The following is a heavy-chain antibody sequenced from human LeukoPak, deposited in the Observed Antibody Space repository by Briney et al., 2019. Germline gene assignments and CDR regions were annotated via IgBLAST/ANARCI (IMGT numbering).Heavy chain of an antibody. CDR2: INAGNGNT. J-gene: IGHJ5*02. D-gene: IGHD3-10*01. Sequence: ASVTVSCKASGYTFTSYAMHWVRQAPGQRLEWMGWINAGNGNTKYSQKFQGRVTITRDTSASTAYMELSSLRSGDTAVYYCAREGDMGFGDNWFDPWGQGTLVTVSS. CDR1: GYTFTSYA. CDR3: AREGDMGFGDNWFDP. V-gene: IGHV1-3*01.